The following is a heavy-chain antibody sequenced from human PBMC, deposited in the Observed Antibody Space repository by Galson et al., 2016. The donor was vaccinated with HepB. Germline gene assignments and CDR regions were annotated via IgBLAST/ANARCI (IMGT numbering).Heavy chain of an antibody. D-gene: IGHD1-20*01. CDR3: ARKRALSRAVDPRNYDWNHNNGPLDY. CDR1: GFTFSSYG. CDR2: ISSDGTNR. V-gene: IGHV3-30*03. J-gene: IGHJ4*02. Sequence: SLRLSCAASGFTFSSYGMHWVRQAPGKGLEWVAVISSDGTNRYYADSVKGRFTISRDNSKNTLYLQMNSLRAEVTALYYCARKRALSRAVDPRNYDWNHNNGPLDYWGQGTLVTVSS.